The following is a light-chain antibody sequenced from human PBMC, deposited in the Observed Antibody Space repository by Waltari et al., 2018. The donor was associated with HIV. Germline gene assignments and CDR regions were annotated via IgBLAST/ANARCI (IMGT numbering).Light chain of an antibody. J-gene: IGKJ1*01. CDR3: QQYDSDSWT. V-gene: IGKV1-5*03. CDR1: QHIVNW. Sequence: DIQMTQSPSTLSASVGVRVIVTCRANQHIVNWLAWYQQKPGKAPNLLICKASRLESGVPSRFSGSGSGTEFTLTISSLQPDDFATYYCQQYDSDSWTFGQGTRVEIK. CDR2: KAS.